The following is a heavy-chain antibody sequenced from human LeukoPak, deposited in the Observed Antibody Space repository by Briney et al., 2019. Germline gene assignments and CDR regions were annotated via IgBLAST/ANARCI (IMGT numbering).Heavy chain of an antibody. CDR1: GGSFSGYY. CDR3: ARAGSYCGGDCYGALDY. Sequence: SETLSLTCAVYGGSFSGYYWSWIRQPPGKGLEWIGEINHSGSTNYNPSLKSRVTISVDTSKNQFSLKLSSVTAADTAVYYCARAGSYCGGDCYGALDYWGQGTLVTVSS. V-gene: IGHV4-34*01. D-gene: IGHD2-21*02. J-gene: IGHJ4*02. CDR2: INHSGST.